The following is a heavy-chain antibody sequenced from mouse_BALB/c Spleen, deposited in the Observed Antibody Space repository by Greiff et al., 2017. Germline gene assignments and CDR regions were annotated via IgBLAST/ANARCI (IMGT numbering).Heavy chain of an antibody. V-gene: IGHV5-6-5*01. CDR3: AREGDYDGAWFAY. D-gene: IGHD2-4*01. CDR1: GFTFSSYA. CDR2: IISGGST. Sequence: EVKLVESGGGLVKPGGSLKLSCAASGFTFSSYAMSWVRQTPEKRLEWVASIISGGSTYYPDSVKGRFTISRDNARNILYLQMSSLRSEDTAMYYCAREGDYDGAWFAYWGQGTLVTVSA. J-gene: IGHJ3*01.